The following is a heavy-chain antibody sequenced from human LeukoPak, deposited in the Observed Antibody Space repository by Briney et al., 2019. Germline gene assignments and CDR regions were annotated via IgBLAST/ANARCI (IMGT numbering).Heavy chain of an antibody. V-gene: IGHV1-8*02. D-gene: IGHD5-24*01. CDR1: GYTFTGYY. CDR2: MNPNSGDT. Sequence: GASVKVSCKASGYTFTGYYMHWVRQAPGQGLEWMGWMNPNSGDTGYAQNFQGRVTMTRDTSISTAYMELSSLRSEDTAVYYCARTPRNGYIEGYWGQGTLVTVSS. CDR3: ARTPRNGYIEGY. J-gene: IGHJ4*02.